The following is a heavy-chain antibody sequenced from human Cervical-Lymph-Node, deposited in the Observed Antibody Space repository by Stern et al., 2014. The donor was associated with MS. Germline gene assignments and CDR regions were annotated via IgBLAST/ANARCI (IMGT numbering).Heavy chain of an antibody. CDR1: GGSISNYD. V-gene: IGHV4-59*01. Sequence: VQLVESGPGLVKPSETLSLTCTVSGGSISNYDLTWVRQPPGKGLEWIAYVYYSGSTKYNPSLKSRVTISLDRSRNQFSLRLRSVTAADTAVYYCARGIRGINTANYYGMDVWGQGTTVTVSS. CDR2: VYYSGST. J-gene: IGHJ6*02. D-gene: IGHD3-10*01. CDR3: ARGIRGINTANYYGMDV.